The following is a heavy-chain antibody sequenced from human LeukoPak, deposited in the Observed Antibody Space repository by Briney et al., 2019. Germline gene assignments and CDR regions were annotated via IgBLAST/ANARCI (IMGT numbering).Heavy chain of an antibody. CDR2: ISSSSSYI. CDR3: ASADPGYSSSWYAGDI. CDR1: GFTFSSYS. V-gene: IGHV3-21*01. J-gene: IGHJ3*02. Sequence: PGGSLRLSCAASGFTFSSYSMNWVRQAPGKGLEWVSSISSSSSYIYYADSVKGRFTISRDNAKNSLYLQMNSLRAEDTAVYYCASADPGYSSSWYAGDIWGQGTMVTVSS. D-gene: IGHD6-13*01.